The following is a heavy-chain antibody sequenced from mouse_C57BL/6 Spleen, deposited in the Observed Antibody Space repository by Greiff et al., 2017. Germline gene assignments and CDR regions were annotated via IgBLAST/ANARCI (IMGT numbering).Heavy chain of an antibody. CDR1: GYTFTSYW. V-gene: IGHV1-53*01. D-gene: IGHD1-1*01. CDR3: ARPLHYYGSSSYYFDY. J-gene: IGHJ2*01. CDR2: INPSNGGT. Sequence: VQLQQSGTELVKPGASVKLSCKASGYTFTSYWMHWVKQRPGQGLEWIGNINPSNGGTNYNEKFKSKATLTVDKSSSTAYMQLSSLTSEDSAVYYCARPLHYYGSSSYYFDYWGQGTTLTVSS.